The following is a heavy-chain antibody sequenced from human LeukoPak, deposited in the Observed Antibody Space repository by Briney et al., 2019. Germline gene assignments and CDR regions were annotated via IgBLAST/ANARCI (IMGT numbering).Heavy chain of an antibody. CDR3: ARDMLAVPSNWFDP. J-gene: IGHJ5*02. V-gene: IGHV1-46*01. CDR1: GYTLTSYY. D-gene: IGHD2-8*01. Sequence: ASVTVSCKASGYTLTSYYIHWVRQAPGQGLEWMGVINPSGGGTSYAQKFQGRVTMTRDTSTSTVYMDLRSLRSEDTAVYFCARDMLAVPSNWFDPWGQGTLVTVSS. CDR2: INPSGGGT.